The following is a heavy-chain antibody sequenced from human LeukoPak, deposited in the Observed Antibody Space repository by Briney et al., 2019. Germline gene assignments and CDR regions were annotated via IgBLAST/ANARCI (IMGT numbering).Heavy chain of an antibody. CDR3: ARVRSGSLGYYGMDV. D-gene: IGHD1-26*01. Sequence: GGSVRLSCAASGFTFSSYDMHWVRQVTGTGLEWVSDIGTVGDTYYAGSVKGRFTISRENAKNSLYLQMNSLRAGDTAVYYCARVRSGSLGYYGMDVWGQGTTVTVSS. J-gene: IGHJ6*02. CDR2: IGTVGDT. V-gene: IGHV3-13*01. CDR1: GFTFSSYD.